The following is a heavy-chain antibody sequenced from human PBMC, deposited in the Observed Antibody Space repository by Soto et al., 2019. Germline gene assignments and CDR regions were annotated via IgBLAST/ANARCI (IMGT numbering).Heavy chain of an antibody. D-gene: IGHD1-26*01. V-gene: IGHV4-4*02. CDR2: INHNENT. CDR3: ARGSIVALGEAMDFGRYYFDY. J-gene: IGHJ4*02. CDR1: GGSISSPIW. Sequence: PSETLSLTCTVFGGSISSPIWWSWVRQPPGKGLEWIGEINHNENTNYNPSLRSRVTISVDTSKNQFSLKLSSVTAADTAVYYCARGSIVALGEAMDFGRYYFDYWGQGTLVTVSS.